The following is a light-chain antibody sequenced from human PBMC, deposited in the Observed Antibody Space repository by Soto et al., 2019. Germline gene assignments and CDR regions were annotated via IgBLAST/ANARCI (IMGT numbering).Light chain of an antibody. Sequence: QSVLTQAASVSGSPGQSITISCTGTSSDVGGYNYVSWYQQHPGKAPKLMIYDVSNRPSGVSNRFSGSKSGNTASLTISGLQAEDEADYYCRSYTSSSTYVFGTGTKVTV. CDR3: RSYTSSSTYV. CDR1: SSDVGGYNY. CDR2: DVS. J-gene: IGLJ1*01. V-gene: IGLV2-14*01.